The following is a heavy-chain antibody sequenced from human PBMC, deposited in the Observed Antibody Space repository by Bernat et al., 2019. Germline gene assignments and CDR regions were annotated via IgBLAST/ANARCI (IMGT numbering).Heavy chain of an antibody. Sequence: QVQLVQSGAEVKKPGASVKVSCKASGYTFTGYYMHWVRQAPGQGLEWMGWINPSSGGTNYAQKFQGWVSMTRDTSTSTAYMELSRLRSDDTAVYYCARSYGSGSSRFDYWGQGTLVTVSS. J-gene: IGHJ4*02. CDR1: GYTFTGYY. CDR2: INPSSGGT. V-gene: IGHV1-2*04. CDR3: ARSYGSGSSRFDY. D-gene: IGHD3-10*01.